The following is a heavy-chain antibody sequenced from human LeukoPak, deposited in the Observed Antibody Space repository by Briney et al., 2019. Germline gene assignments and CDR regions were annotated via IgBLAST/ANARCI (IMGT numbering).Heavy chain of an antibody. Sequence: PSEALSLTCTVSGGSISSSSYYWGWIRQPPGQGLEWIGSIYYSGSTYYNPSLKSRVTISVDTSKNQFSLKLSSVTAADTAVYYRVRGDGHARGWGQGTLVTVSS. CDR1: GGSISSSSYY. J-gene: IGHJ4*02. D-gene: IGHD2-21*01. CDR3: VRGDGHARG. CDR2: IYYSGST. V-gene: IGHV4-39*01.